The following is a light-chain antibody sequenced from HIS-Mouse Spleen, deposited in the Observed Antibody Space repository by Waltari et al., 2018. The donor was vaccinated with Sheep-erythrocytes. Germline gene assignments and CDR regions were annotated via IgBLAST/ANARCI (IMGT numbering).Light chain of an antibody. J-gene: IGLJ2*01. CDR3: CSYAGSSTLV. CDR1: SSAVGRYNL. Sequence: QSSLTQPASVSGSPGQSITISCTVPSSAVGRYNLVSWYQQHPGKAPKLMIYEGSKRPSGVSNRFSGSKSGNTASLTISGLQAEDEADYYCCSYAGSSTLVFGGGTKLTVL. CDR2: EGS. V-gene: IGLV2-23*01.